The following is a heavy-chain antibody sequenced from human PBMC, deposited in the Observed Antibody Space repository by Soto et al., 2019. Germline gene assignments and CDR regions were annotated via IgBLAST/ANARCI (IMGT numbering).Heavy chain of an antibody. D-gene: IGHD1-7*01. J-gene: IGHJ5*02. CDR1: GGSISSGGYY. CDR3: ARGHSNYQFDRFDL. Sequence: SETLSLTCTVSGGSISSGGYYWSWIRQHPGKGLEWIGYIYYSGSTYYNPSLKSRVTISVDTSKNQFSLKLSSVTAADTAVYYCARGHSNYQFDRFDLWGQGTLVTVSS. CDR2: IYYSGST. V-gene: IGHV4-31*03.